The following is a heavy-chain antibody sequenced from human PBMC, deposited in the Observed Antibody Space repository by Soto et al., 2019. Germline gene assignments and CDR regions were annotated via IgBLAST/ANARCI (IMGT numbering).Heavy chain of an antibody. CDR1: GFSLSTSGMC. V-gene: IGHV2-70*11. D-gene: IGHD3-10*01. CDR3: ARSAKFRGVERFDY. J-gene: IGHJ4*02. CDR2: IDWDDDK. Sequence: SGPTLVKPTQTLTLTCTFSGFSLSTSGMCVSWIRQPPGKALEWLARIDWDDDKYYSTSLKTRLHISKDTSKNQVVLTMTNMDPVDTATYYCARSAKFRGVERFDYWGQGTLVTVSS.